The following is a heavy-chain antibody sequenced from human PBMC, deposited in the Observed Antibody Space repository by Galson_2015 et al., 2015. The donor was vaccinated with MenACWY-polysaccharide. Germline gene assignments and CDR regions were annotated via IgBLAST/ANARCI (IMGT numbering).Heavy chain of an antibody. Sequence: SLRLSCAASGFTFSSYAMSWVRQAPGKGLEWVSDISGSGATTLYAGSVKGRFTISRDNSKNTLHLQMNSLRAENTAVYYCAKTRPRAVVTATNWSFELSGPGTPVTVSS. D-gene: IGHD2-21*02. J-gene: IGHJ2*01. V-gene: IGHV3-23*01. CDR2: ISGSGATT. CDR1: GFTFSSYA. CDR3: AKTRPRAVVTATNWSFEL.